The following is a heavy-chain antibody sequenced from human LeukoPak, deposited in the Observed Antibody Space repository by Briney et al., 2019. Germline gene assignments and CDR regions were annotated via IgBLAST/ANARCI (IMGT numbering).Heavy chain of an antibody. V-gene: IGHV3-30*02. CDR2: IRSDGTNK. J-gene: IGHJ4*02. Sequence: GGSLRLSCAASGFTFSSYGMHWVRQAPGKGLEWVAFIRSDGTNKYYADSVKGRFTISRDNSKDTLYLQMNSLRTEDTAVYYCAKDIDFWSGYRWGQGTLVTVSS. CDR1: GFTFSSYG. CDR3: AKDIDFWSGYR. D-gene: IGHD3-3*01.